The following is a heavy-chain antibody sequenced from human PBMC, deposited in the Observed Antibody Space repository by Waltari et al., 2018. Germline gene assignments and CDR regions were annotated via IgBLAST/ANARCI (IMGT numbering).Heavy chain of an antibody. CDR3: ARDRGRGLYLDS. J-gene: IGHJ4*02. CDR2: VDRSGKI. CDR1: GDSLSSNHW. Sequence: QVHLQESGPGLVKPSGTLSLTCAVSGDSLSSNHWWSWVRQPPGKGLEWVGQVDRSGKINYNPALESLVTMSMDTSNNQFSLRVTSATASDTAVYYCARDRGRGLYLDSWGQGTLVTVSP. D-gene: IGHD2-15*01. V-gene: IGHV4-4*02.